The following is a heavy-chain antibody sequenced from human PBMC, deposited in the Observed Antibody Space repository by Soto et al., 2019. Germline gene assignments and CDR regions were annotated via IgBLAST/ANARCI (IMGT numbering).Heavy chain of an antibody. J-gene: IGHJ3*02. CDR1: GFTFSSYA. CDR3: AKAFGTGVEMATLDGFGI. V-gene: IGHV3-23*01. Sequence: GGSLRLSCAASGFTFSSYAMSWVRQAPGKGLEWVSAISGSGGSTYYADSVKGRFTISRDTSKNTLYLQMNSLRAEDTAVYYCAKAFGTGVEMATLDGFGIWGQGTMVTGSS. D-gene: IGHD5-12*01. CDR2: ISGSGGST.